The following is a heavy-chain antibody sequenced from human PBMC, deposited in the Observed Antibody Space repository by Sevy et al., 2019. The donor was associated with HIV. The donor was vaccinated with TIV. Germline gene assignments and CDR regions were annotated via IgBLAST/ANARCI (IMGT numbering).Heavy chain of an antibody. Sequence: GSLRLSCAASGFTFSNAWMSWVRQAPGKGLEWVGRIKSKTDGGTTDYAAPVKGRFTISRDDSKNTLYLQMNSLKTEDTAVYYCTTQDIVVAAVRKYGMDVWGQGTTVTVSS. D-gene: IGHD2-2*01. CDR2: IKSKTDGGTT. CDR1: GFTFSNAW. CDR3: TTQDIVVAAVRKYGMDV. J-gene: IGHJ6*02. V-gene: IGHV3-15*01.